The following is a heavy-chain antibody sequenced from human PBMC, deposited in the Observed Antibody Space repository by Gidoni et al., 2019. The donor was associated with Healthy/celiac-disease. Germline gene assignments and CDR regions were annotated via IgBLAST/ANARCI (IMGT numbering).Heavy chain of an antibody. D-gene: IGHD3-3*01. CDR3: ARDPEWGACDI. CDR2: INQDGSRT. V-gene: IGHV3-7*03. Sequence: FSSHWMMWVRQTPGKGLEWVANINQDGSRTSYVDSVKGRFTISRDNPQMSLYLQMSSLRGEDTGVYYCARDPEWGACDIWGQGTMVTVSS. CDR1: FSSHW. J-gene: IGHJ3*02.